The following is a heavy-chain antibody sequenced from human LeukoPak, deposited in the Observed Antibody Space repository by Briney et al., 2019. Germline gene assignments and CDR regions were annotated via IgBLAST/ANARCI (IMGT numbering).Heavy chain of an antibody. V-gene: IGHV3-48*01. CDR2: IGISSGNT. CDR3: ARDYKYAFDN. CDR1: GFRFSDYS. J-gene: IGHJ4*02. Sequence: GGSLKLSCAAPGFRFSDYSMNWVRQAPGKGLEWISYIGISSGNTNYADSVKGRFTISGDKAKNSLYLQMNSLRVEDTAVYYCARDYKYAFDNWGQGTLVTVSS. D-gene: IGHD5-24*01.